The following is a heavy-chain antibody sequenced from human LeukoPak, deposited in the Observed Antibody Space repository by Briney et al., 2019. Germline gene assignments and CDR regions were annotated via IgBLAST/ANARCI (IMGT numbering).Heavy chain of an antibody. CDR3: ARVEGRGRSYYYYYMDV. Sequence: PGGSLRLSCAASGFTFSSYEMNWVRQAPGKGLEWVSYISSSGSTIYYTDSVKGRFTISRDNSKNTLYLQMNSLRAEDTAVYYCARVEGRGRSYYYYYMDVWGKGTTVTISS. D-gene: IGHD3-3*01. V-gene: IGHV3-48*03. CDR2: ISSSGSTI. CDR1: GFTFSSYE. J-gene: IGHJ6*03.